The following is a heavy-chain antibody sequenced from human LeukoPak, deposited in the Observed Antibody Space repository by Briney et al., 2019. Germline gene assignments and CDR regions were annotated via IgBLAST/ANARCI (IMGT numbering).Heavy chain of an antibody. Sequence: PSETLSLTCTVSGGSISSSSYYWGWIRQPPGKGLEWIGSIYYSGSTYYNPSLKSRVTISVDTSKNQFSLKLSSVTAADTAVYYCARLYSGWYSSPFDYWGQGTLVTVSS. CDR2: IYYSGST. CDR1: GGSISSSSYY. CDR3: ARLYSGWYSSPFDY. D-gene: IGHD6-19*01. J-gene: IGHJ4*02. V-gene: IGHV4-39*01.